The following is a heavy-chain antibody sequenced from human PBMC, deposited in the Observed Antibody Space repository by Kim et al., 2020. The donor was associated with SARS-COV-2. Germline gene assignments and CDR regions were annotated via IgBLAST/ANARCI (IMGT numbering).Heavy chain of an antibody. Sequence: SETLSLTCAVYGGSFSGYYWSWIRQPPGKGLEWIGEINHSGSTNYNPSLKSRVTISVDTSKNQFSLKLSSVTAADTAVYYCARGRIYDILTGYYRVYYFDYWGQGTLVTVSS. CDR3: ARGRIYDILTGYYRVYYFDY. J-gene: IGHJ4*02. CDR1: GGSFSGYY. D-gene: IGHD3-9*01. V-gene: IGHV4-34*01. CDR2: INHSGST.